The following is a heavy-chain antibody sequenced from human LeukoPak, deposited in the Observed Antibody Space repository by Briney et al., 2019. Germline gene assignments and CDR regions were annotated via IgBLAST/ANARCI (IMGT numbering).Heavy chain of an antibody. Sequence: GRSLRLSCAASGFIFSDYGMHWVRQAPGKGLEWVAVMSYDGSNKYYADSVKGRFTISRDNSKNTLYLQMNSLIAEDTAVYYCARGTPADFWGQGTLVAVSS. CDR3: ARGTPADF. V-gene: IGHV3-30*03. CDR1: GFIFSDYG. J-gene: IGHJ4*02. CDR2: MSYDGSNK.